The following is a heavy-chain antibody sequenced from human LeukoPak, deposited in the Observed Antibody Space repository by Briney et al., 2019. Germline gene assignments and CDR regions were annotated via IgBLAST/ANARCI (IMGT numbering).Heavy chain of an antibody. Sequence: GGSLRLSCAASGFTFSSYGMHWVRQAPGKGLEWVAFIRYDGSNKYYADSVKGRFTISRDNSKNTLYLQMNSLRAEDTAVYYCATRGEGGYDILTGYFDYWGQGTLVTVSS. CDR3: ATRGEGGYDILTGYFDY. D-gene: IGHD3-9*01. V-gene: IGHV3-30*02. CDR2: IRYDGSNK. J-gene: IGHJ4*02. CDR1: GFTFSSYG.